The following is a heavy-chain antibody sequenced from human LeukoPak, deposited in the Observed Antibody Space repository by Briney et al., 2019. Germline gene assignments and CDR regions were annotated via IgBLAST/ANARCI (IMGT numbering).Heavy chain of an antibody. V-gene: IGHV4-39*07. Sequence: PSETLSLTCTVSGGSISSSSYYWGWIRQPPGKGLEWIGSIYYSGSTNYNPSLKSRVTISVDTSKNQFSLKLSSVTAADTAVYYCARSVHDFWSGYFDYWGQGTLVTVSS. CDR2: IYYSGST. J-gene: IGHJ4*02. CDR3: ARSVHDFWSGYFDY. CDR1: GGSISSSSYY. D-gene: IGHD3-3*01.